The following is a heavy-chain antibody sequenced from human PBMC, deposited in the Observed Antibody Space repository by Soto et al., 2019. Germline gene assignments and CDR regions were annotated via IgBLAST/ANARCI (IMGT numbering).Heavy chain of an antibody. CDR2: IKGDVITT. D-gene: IGHD3-3*01. J-gene: IGHJ5*01. CDR3: ARGAFGAYYLDS. Sequence: EVQLVESGGGLVQPGGSLRLSCAASGFAFSSYWIHWVRQAPGEGLVWVSRIKGDVITTNYADSVKGRFTISRDNAKNTVFLQMNSLRAEDTGVYFCARGAFGAYYLDSWGQGTLVTVSS. V-gene: IGHV3-74*01. CDR1: GFAFSSYW.